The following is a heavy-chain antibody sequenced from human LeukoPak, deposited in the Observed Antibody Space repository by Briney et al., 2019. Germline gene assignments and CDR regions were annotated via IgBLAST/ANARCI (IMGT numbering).Heavy chain of an antibody. CDR2: IYYSGST. CDR3: ARNNQATIFGRTLGGDFWFDP. Sequence: SETLSLTCTVSGGSISSGGYYWSWIRQHPGKGLEWIGYIYYSGSTNYNPSLKSRVTISVDTSKNQFSLKLSSVTAADTAVYYCARNNQATIFGRTLGGDFWFDPWGQGTLVTVSS. V-gene: IGHV4-61*08. J-gene: IGHJ5*02. CDR1: GGSISSGGYY. D-gene: IGHD2-21*01.